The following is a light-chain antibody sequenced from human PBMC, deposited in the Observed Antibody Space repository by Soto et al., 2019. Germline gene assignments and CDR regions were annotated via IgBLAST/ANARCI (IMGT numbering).Light chain of an antibody. CDR3: QQYDNVSLT. J-gene: IGKJ4*01. Sequence: DIQMTQSPSSLSASVGDRVTFTCQASQDITNSLNWYQQKPGRAPKLLIYDASNLEAGVPSRFSGGGYGTDFTFTIRSMQPEDVATYYCQQYDNVSLTFGGGTKVGIK. CDR1: QDITNS. V-gene: IGKV1-33*01. CDR2: DAS.